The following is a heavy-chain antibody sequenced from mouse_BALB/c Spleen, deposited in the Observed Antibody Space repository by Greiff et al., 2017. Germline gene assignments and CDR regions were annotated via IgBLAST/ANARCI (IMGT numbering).Heavy chain of an antibody. CDR1: GFNIKDTY. J-gene: IGHJ4*01. V-gene: IGHV14-3*02. CDR2: IDPANGNT. CDR3: ARVLDYAMDY. Sequence: DQLQQSGAELVKPGASVKLSCTASGFNIKDTYMHWVKQRPEQGLEWIGRIDPANGNTKYDPKFQGKATITADTSSNTAYLQLSSLTSEDTAVYYCARVLDYAMDYWGQGTSVTVSS.